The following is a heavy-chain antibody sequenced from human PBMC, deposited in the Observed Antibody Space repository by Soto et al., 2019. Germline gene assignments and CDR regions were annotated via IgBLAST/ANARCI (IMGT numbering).Heavy chain of an antibody. J-gene: IGHJ4*02. CDR3: AKDLTVFGVVIIPGYFDY. D-gene: IGHD3-3*01. CDR2: SSGSGGST. V-gene: IGHV3-23*01. CDR1: GFTFSSYV. Sequence: GGSLRLSCAASGFTFSSYVMSWVRQAPGKGLEWVSASSGSGGSTYYADSVKGRFTISRDNSKNTLYLQMNSLRAEDTAVYYCAKDLTVFGVVIIPGYFDYWGQGTLVTVSS.